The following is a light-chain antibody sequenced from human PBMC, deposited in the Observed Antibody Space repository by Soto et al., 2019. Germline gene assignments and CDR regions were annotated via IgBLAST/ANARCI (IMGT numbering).Light chain of an antibody. V-gene: IGKV1-5*01. CDR3: QQDNTYSLT. Sequence: DIQMTQYPSTLSATLGDGVTITCRASQRFSMWLAWYQQKPGKAPNLLIYDASSLESGVPSRFSGSGSGTEFTLTINRLQPDDFATYYCQQDNTYSLTFGQGTKVDIK. J-gene: IGKJ1*01. CDR1: QRFSMW. CDR2: DAS.